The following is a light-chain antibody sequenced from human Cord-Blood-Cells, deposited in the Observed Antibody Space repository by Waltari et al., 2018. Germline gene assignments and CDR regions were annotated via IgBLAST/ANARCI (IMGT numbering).Light chain of an antibody. Sequence: QLVLTQSPSASASLGASVKPTCTLSSGHSSYAIAWHQQQPEKGPRYLMKLNSDGSHSKGGGIPDRFSGSSSGAERYLTISSLQSEDEADYYCQTWGTGWVFGGGTKLTVL. CDR3: QTWGTGWV. J-gene: IGLJ3*02. CDR1: SGHSSYA. CDR2: LNSDGSH. V-gene: IGLV4-69*01.